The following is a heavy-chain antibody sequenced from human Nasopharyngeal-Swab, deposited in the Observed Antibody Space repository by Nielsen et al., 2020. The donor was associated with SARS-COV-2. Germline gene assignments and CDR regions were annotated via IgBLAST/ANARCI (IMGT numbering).Heavy chain of an antibody. V-gene: IGHV3-23*01. CDR3: ARAWQQLADV. CDR1: GFTFSSYA. Sequence: GGSLRLSCAASGFTFSSYAMSWVRQAPGKGLEGVSAISGSGGSTYYADSVKGRFTISRDNAKNTLYLQMNSLRAEDTAVYYCARAWQQLADVWGKGATVTVSS. J-gene: IGHJ6*04. CDR2: ISGSGGST. D-gene: IGHD6-13*01.